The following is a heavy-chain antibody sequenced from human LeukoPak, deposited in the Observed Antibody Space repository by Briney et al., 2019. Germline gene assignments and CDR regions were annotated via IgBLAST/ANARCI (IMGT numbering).Heavy chain of an antibody. V-gene: IGHV4-59*03. J-gene: IGHJ5*01. CDR3: ALAPNSNWFDF. CDR2: IHYSGSS. CDR1: GDSTSNFY. Sequence: SETLSLTCSVSGDSTSNFYWNWIRQSPGKGLEWIGNIHYSGSSVYNPSLKSRGTISIDTSTRQFFLKLNSVTAADTAVYFCALAPNSNWFDFWGPGILVTVSS. D-gene: IGHD2-8*01.